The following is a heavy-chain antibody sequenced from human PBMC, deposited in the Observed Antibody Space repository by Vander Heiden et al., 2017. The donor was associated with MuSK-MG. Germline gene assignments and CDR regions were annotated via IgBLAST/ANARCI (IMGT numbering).Heavy chain of an antibody. J-gene: IGHJ4*02. CDR2: IHHSGGT. Sequence: QVQLQQWGAGLLEPSETLSLTCAVYGGSFSDHYWNWLRQSPGKGLEWIGEIHHSGGTSYNPSLKSRVTISIDTSKNQFSLKLSSVTAADTAIYYCARGQWLDNSWGQGNLVTVSS. D-gene: IGHD6-19*01. CDR3: ARGQWLDNS. V-gene: IGHV4-34*02. CDR1: GGSFSDHY.